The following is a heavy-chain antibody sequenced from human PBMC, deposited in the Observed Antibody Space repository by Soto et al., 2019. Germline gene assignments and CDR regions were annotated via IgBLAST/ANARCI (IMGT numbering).Heavy chain of an antibody. Sequence: ASVKVSCTASGYIFTGYSMHWVRQAPGQGLEWMGWFNPNSGDTIYAQKFQGRVSLTRDTSISTAYMELSSLRSDDTALYYCAREASEVLSLEYWGQGTLVTVSS. CDR1: GYIFTGYS. J-gene: IGHJ4*02. V-gene: IGHV1-2*02. CDR3: AREASEVLSLEY. CDR2: FNPNSGDT.